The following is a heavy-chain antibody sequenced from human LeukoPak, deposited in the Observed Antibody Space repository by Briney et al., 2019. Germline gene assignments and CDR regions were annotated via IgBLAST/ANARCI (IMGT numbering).Heavy chain of an antibody. V-gene: IGHV3-30*02. CDR3: AKGEKDFWSGYSIPDFDY. Sequence: GGSLRLSCAASGFTFSSYGMHWVRQAPGKGLEWVAFIRYDGSNKYYADSVKGRFTISRDNSKNTLYLQMNSLRAEGTAVYYCAKGEKDFWSGYSIPDFDYWGQGTLVTVSS. D-gene: IGHD3-3*01. J-gene: IGHJ4*02. CDR1: GFTFSSYG. CDR2: IRYDGSNK.